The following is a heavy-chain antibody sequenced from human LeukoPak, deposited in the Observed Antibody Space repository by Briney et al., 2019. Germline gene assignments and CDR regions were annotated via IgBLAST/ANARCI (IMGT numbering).Heavy chain of an antibody. CDR3: ASAPLGWGYGADAFDI. V-gene: IGHV4-39*07. CDR1: GGSISSSSYY. Sequence: PSETLSLTCTVSGGSISSSSYYWGWIRQPPGKGLEWIGSIYYSGSTYYNPSLKSRVTISVDTSKNQFSLKLSSVTAADTAVYYCASAPLGWGYGADAFDIWGQGTMVTVSS. J-gene: IGHJ3*02. CDR2: IYYSGST. D-gene: IGHD2-21*01.